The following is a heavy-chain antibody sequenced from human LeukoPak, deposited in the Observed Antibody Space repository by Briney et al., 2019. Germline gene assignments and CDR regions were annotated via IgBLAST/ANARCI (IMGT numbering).Heavy chain of an antibody. CDR3: ARYSGYCSGGSCSTPFDY. CDR2: ISSSSSYI. J-gene: IGHJ4*02. Sequence: PGGSLRLSCAASGFTFSSYSMNWVRQAPGKGLEWVSSISSSSSYIYYADSVKGRFTISRDNAKNSLYLQMNSLRAEDTAVYYCARYSGYCSGGSCSTPFDYWGQGTLVTVSS. V-gene: IGHV3-21*01. CDR1: GFTFSSYS. D-gene: IGHD2-15*01.